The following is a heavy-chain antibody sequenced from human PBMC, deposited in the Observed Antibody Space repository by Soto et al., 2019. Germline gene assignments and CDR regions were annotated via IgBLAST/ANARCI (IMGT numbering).Heavy chain of an antibody. D-gene: IGHD6-19*01. CDR1: GFAFTNYR. J-gene: IGHJ4*02. Sequence: XGSLRLSCAAAGFAFTNYRIHWVRQAPGKGLEWVAHISNDGSKKFYGDSVKGRFTISRDNSENTVYLQMTSLRPDDTAVFYCARAVAMHTGLGLGYWGREPLVTVS. CDR2: ISNDGSKK. V-gene: IGHV3-30*03. CDR3: ARAVAMHTGLGLGY.